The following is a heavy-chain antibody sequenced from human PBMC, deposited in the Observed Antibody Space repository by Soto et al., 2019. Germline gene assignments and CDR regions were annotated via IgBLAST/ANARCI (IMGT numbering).Heavy chain of an antibody. D-gene: IGHD2-8*01. J-gene: IGHJ6*02. CDR3: TRDYCTNGVCYSYYYYGMDV. CDR1: GFTFGDYA. Sequence: PGGSLRLSCTASGFTFGDYAMSWVRQAPGKGLEWVGFIRSKAYGGTTEYAASVKGRFTISRDDSKSIAYLQMNSLKTEDTAVYYCTRDYCTNGVCYSYYYYGMDVWGQGTTVTVSS. CDR2: IRSKAYGGTT. V-gene: IGHV3-49*04.